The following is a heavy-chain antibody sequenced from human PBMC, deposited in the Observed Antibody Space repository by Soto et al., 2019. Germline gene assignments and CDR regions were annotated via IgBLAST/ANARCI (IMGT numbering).Heavy chain of an antibody. D-gene: IGHD3-16*02. CDR1: GYTFTSYD. J-gene: IGHJ3*02. CDR3: ARNLPLYYDYICGGYPHDAFDI. V-gene: IGHV1-8*01. Sequence: ASVKVSCKASGYTFTSYDINWVRQATGQGLEWMGWMNPNSGNTGYAQKFQGRVTMTRNTSISTAYMELSSLRSEDTAVYYCARNLPLYYDYICGGYPHDAFDICCQGTTVTVSS. CDR2: MNPNSGNT.